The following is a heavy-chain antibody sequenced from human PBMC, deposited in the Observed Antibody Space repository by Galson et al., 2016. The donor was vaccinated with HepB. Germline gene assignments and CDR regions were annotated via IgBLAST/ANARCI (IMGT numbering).Heavy chain of an antibody. D-gene: IGHD2-2*02. CDR3: ARDNGNFGRYIDF. Sequence: SVKVSCKASGYTFTSYSMHWVRQAPGQGLEWMGWINVGSGNTKYSQRFQGRVTITRDTSASTAYMELNRLRSDDTAVYYCARDNGNFGRYIDFWGQGTRIAVSS. CDR1: GYTFTSYS. CDR2: INVGSGNT. V-gene: IGHV1-3*01. J-gene: IGHJ4*02.